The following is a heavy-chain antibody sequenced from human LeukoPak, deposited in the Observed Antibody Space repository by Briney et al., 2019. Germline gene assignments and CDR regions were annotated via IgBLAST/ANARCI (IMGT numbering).Heavy chain of an antibody. CDR1: DFNFITYA. D-gene: IGHD3-10*01. CDR3: AREPPRGSGSYLQGNY. V-gene: IGHV3-23*01. Sequence: GGSLRLSCAASDFNFITYAMSWVRQAPGKGLEWVSTISGGGDVTYYADSVKGRFTISRDNAKNSLYLQMNSLRAEDTAVYYCAREPPRGSGSYLQGNYWGQGTLVTVSS. CDR2: ISGGGDVT. J-gene: IGHJ4*02.